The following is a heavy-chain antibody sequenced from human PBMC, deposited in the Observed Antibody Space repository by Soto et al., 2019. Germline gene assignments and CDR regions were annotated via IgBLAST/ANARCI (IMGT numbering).Heavy chain of an antibody. CDR2: LSGGGGTT. V-gene: IGHV3-23*01. Sequence: EVQLLESGGGLVQPGGSLRLSCAASGFTFSSYAMSWVRQAPGKGLEWVSALSGGGGTTYYADSVKGRFTITRANSKTALSLQLNSLRAEDTAQYYCATGYRRAYGPFDSWGQGTLVTVSS. CDR3: ATGYRRAYGPFDS. CDR1: GFTFSSYA. J-gene: IGHJ4*02. D-gene: IGHD4-17*01.